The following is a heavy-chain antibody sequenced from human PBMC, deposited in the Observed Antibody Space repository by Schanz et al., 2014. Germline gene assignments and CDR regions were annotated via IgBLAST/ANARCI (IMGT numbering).Heavy chain of an antibody. V-gene: IGHV3-30*19. CDR2: TSTDGTKT. CDR3: VRDTDYHFDY. J-gene: IGHJ4*02. D-gene: IGHD4-17*01. CDR1: GFTFSNYG. Sequence: QVQLVESGGGVVQPGGSLRLSCAASGFTFSNYGLHWVRQAPGQGLEKVAVTSTDGTKTYYAASVRGRFTISRDNSKNTVYLQMNSLRAEDTAVYYCVRDTDYHFDYWGQGTLVTVSS.